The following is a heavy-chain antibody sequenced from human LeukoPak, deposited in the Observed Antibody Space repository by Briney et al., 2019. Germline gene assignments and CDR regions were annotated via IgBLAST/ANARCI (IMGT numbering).Heavy chain of an antibody. CDR1: GDIFSSNSAA. J-gene: IGHJ3*02. V-gene: IGHV6-1*01. CDR2: TYYRSKWYN. D-gene: IGHD3-22*01. Sequence: PSQTLSLTCALSGDIFSSNSAAWNWIRQSPSRGLEWLGRTYYRSKWYNDYAVSVKSRITINPDTSKNQFSLQLNSVTPEDTAVYYCARTVVVITPEAFDIWGQGTMVTVSS. CDR3: ARTVVVITPEAFDI.